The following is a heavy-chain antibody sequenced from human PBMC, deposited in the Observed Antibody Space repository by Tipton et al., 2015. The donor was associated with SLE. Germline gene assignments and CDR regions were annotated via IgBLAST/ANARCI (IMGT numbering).Heavy chain of an antibody. CDR3: AKGLYCSSTSCQGAFDI. CDR2: ISGSGGST. CDR1: GFTFSNYA. D-gene: IGHD2-2*01. Sequence: SLRLSCAASGFTFSNYAMTWVRQAPGKGLEWVSAISGSGGSTYYADSVKGRFTISRDNSKNTLYLQMNSLRAEDTAVYYCAKGLYCSSTSCQGAFDIWGQGTMVTVSS. V-gene: IGHV3-23*01. J-gene: IGHJ3*02.